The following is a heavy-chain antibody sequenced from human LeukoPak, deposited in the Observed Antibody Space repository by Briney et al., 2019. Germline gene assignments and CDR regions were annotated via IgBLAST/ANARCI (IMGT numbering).Heavy chain of an antibody. V-gene: IGHV1-18*04. CDR3: ARDGLRSGNYNVY. CDR2: ISAYNGNT. Sequence: GASVKVSCKASGYTFTGYYMHWVRQAPGQGLGWMGWISAYNGNTNYAQKLQGRVTMTTDTSTSTAYMELASLRSDDTAVYYCARDGLRSGNYNVYWGQGTLVTVSS. J-gene: IGHJ4*02. D-gene: IGHD1-26*01. CDR1: GYTFTGYY.